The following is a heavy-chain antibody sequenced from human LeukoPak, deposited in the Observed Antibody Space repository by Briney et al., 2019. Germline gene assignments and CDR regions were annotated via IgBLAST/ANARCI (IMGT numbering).Heavy chain of an antibody. CDR3: ARDGRVQQLGDY. D-gene: IGHD6-13*01. Sequence: GGSLRLSCAASGFTFSSYAMHWVRQAPGKGLEWVAVISYDGSNKYYADSVKGRFTISRDNSKNTLYLQMNSLRAEDTAVYYCARDGRVQQLGDYWGQGTLVSASS. J-gene: IGHJ4*02. CDR2: ISYDGSNK. V-gene: IGHV3-30-3*01. CDR1: GFTFSSYA.